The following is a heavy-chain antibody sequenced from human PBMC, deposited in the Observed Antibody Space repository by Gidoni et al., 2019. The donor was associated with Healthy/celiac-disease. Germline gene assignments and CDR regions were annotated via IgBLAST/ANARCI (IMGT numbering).Heavy chain of an antibody. CDR2: INPNSGGT. D-gene: IGHD3-16*02. V-gene: IGHV1-2*02. CDR3: ARDPPLRLGELSSDY. J-gene: IGHJ4*02. Sequence: QVQLVQSGAEVKKPGASVKVSCKASGYTFTGYYMHWVRQAPGQGLEWMGWINPNSGGTNYAQKFQDRVTMTRDTSISTAYMELSRLRSDDTAVYYCARDPPLRLGELSSDYWGQGTLVTVSS. CDR1: GYTFTGYY.